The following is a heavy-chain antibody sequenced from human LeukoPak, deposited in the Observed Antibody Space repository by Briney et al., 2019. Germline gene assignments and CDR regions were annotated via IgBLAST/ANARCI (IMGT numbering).Heavy chain of an antibody. J-gene: IGHJ3*02. Sequence: GESLKISCKGSGYTFTNYWIGWVRQTPGKGLEWMGIIYPDDSDTRYSPSFQGQVTISADKSISTAYLQWSSLKASDTAMYYCASDSYYDSSGHAFDIWGQGTMVTVSS. CDR3: ASDSYYDSSGHAFDI. D-gene: IGHD3-22*01. CDR1: GYTFTNYW. V-gene: IGHV5-51*01. CDR2: IYPDDSDT.